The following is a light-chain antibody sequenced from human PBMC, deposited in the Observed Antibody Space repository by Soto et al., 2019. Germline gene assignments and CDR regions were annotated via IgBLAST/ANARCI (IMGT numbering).Light chain of an antibody. CDR3: AAWDDSLNGLHV. CDR1: SSNIGSNT. CDR2: SNN. V-gene: IGLV1-44*01. Sequence: QSVLTQPPSASGTPGQGVTISCSGGSSNIGSNTVNWYQQLPGTAPKLLIYSNNQRPSGVPDRFSGSKSGTSASLAIIGLQSEDEADYYCAAWDDSLNGLHVFGTGTQLTVL. J-gene: IGLJ1*01.